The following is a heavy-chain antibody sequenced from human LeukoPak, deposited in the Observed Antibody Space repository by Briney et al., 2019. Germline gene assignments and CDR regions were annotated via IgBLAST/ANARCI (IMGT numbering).Heavy chain of an antibody. J-gene: IGHJ4*02. CDR1: RYTFTTYY. CDR3: AREPDYAGIDY. Sequence: GASVKVSCKASRYTFTTYYLHWVRQAPGQGLEWMGVINPIGGTTRYAQRFQGRVTMTSDTSSSTVFMDLSSLKSDDTAMYYCAREPDYAGIDYWGQGTLVTVSS. CDR2: INPIGGTT. V-gene: IGHV1-46*01. D-gene: IGHD4-23*01.